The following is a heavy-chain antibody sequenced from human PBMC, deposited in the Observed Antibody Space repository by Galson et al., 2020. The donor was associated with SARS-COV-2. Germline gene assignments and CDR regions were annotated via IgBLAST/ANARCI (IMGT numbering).Heavy chain of an antibody. CDR2: ISAYNGNT. V-gene: IGHV1-18*01. J-gene: IGHJ3*02. Sequence: ASVKVSCKASGYTFTSYGISWVRQAPGQGLEWMGWISAYNGNTNYAQKLQGRVTMTTDTSTSTAYMELRSLRSDDTAVYYCARALKRDYYYDSSGSYPEDAFDIWGQGTMVTVSS. CDR1: GYTFTSYG. CDR3: ARALKRDYYYDSSGSYPEDAFDI. D-gene: IGHD3-22*01.